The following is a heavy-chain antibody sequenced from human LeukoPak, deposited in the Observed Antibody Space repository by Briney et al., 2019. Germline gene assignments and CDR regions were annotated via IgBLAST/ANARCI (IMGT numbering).Heavy chain of an antibody. CDR3: ARDASRGFDT. CDR2: IKDDGRQK. CDR1: GFTFSRYW. Sequence: GGSLRLSCAPSGFTFSRYWMTWVRQTPEKGLEWVASIKDDGRQKYYVDSVKGRFTVSRDNAKNSAYLQMDSLRAEDTALYYRARDASRGFDTWGQGTLVTVSS. V-gene: IGHV3-7*01. J-gene: IGHJ4*02. D-gene: IGHD5-24*01.